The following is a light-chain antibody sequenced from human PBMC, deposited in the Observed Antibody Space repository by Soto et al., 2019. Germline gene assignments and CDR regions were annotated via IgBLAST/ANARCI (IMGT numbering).Light chain of an antibody. CDR1: SRDVCIYNY. CDR3: CSYAGNYTLL. J-gene: IGLJ2*01. CDR2: DVT. V-gene: IGLV2-11*01. Sequence: QSALTQPRSVSGSPGQSVTVSCTGTSRDVCIYNYVSWYQQRPGTAPKVMIYDVTKRPSGVPDRFSGSKSANTASLTISGLQADDEADYYCCSYAGNYTLLFGGGTKVTVL.